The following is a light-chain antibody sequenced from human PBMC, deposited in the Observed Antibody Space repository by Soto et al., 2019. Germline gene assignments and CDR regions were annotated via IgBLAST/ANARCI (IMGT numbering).Light chain of an antibody. V-gene: IGLV2-8*01. J-gene: IGLJ2*01. CDR2: EVS. CDR1: SSDVGGYNY. CDR3: SSYAGSNKYVV. Sequence: QSALTQPPSASGSPGQSVTISCTGTSSDVGGYNYVSWYQQHPGKAPKLMIYEVSKRPSGVPDRFSGSKSGNTASLTVSGLQAEDEADYYCSSYAGSNKYVVFGGGTKPTVL.